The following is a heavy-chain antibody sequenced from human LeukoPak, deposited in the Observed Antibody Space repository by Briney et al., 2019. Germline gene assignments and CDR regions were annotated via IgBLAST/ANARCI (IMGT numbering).Heavy chain of an antibody. J-gene: IGHJ5*02. V-gene: IGHV3-23*01. CDR2: ISGSGGST. Sequence: PGGSLRLSCAASGFTFSSYAMSWVRQAPGKGLEWVADISGSGGSTYYANSVTGRFNNSRHHSKHTPYLQMTSLSAEAPAVYFCARGLDGLGNYHWFDPWGQGTLVTVSS. D-gene: IGHD3-10*01. CDR1: GFTFSSYA. CDR3: ARGLDGLGNYHWFDP.